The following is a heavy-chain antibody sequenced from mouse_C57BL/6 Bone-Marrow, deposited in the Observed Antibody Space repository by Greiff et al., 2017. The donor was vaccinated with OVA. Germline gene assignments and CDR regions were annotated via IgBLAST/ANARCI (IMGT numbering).Heavy chain of an antibody. CDR3: AIYEPVVAFYYYAMDY. CDR1: GYTFTSYW. CDR2: IHPSDSDT. V-gene: IGHV1-74*01. Sequence: QVQLQQPGAELVKPGASVKVSCKASGYTFTSYWMHWVKQRPGQGLEWIGRIHPSDSDTNYNQKFKGKATLTVDKSSSTAYMQLSSLTSEDSAVYYCAIYEPVVAFYYYAMDYWGQGTSVTVSS. J-gene: IGHJ4*01. D-gene: IGHD1-1*01.